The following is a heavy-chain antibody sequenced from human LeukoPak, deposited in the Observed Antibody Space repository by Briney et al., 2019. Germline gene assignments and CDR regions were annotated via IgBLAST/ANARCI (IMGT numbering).Heavy chain of an antibody. J-gene: IGHJ5*02. CDR1: GYTFSSYA. D-gene: IGHD3-10*01. CDR2: INTKTGNP. V-gene: IGHV7-4-1*02. Sequence: ASVKVSCKASGYTFSSYAMNWVRQAPGQGLEWMGWINTKTGNPTYAQGFTGRFVFSLDTSVSTAYLQISSLKAEDTAVYYCARTITMVRGLIIPGDGWFDPWGQGTLVTVSS. CDR3: ARTITMVRGLIIPGDGWFDP.